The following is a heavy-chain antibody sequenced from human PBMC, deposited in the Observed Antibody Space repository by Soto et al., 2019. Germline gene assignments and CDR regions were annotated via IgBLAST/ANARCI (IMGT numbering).Heavy chain of an antibody. J-gene: IGHJ6*02. D-gene: IGHD3-9*01. V-gene: IGHV1-69*13. CDR1: GGTFSSYA. CDR3: ARTPSYDILTGYYNGYYYYGMDV. CDR2: IIPIFGTA. Sequence: SVKVSCKASGGTFSSYAISWVRQAPGQGLEWMGGIIPIFGTANYAQKFQGRVTITADESTSTAYMELSSLRSEDTAVYYCARTPSYDILTGYYNGYYYYGMDVWGQGTTVTVSS.